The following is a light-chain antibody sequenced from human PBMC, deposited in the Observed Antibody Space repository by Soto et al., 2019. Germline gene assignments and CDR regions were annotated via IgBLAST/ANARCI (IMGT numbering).Light chain of an antibody. J-gene: IGKJ3*01. V-gene: IGKV3-20*01. CDR3: QQYGASPTT. Sequence: ETVLTQSPGTLSLSPGEGATLSCRASQTVAFNYLAWYQQKPGQPPRLLIEGASNRAAGVPDSFSGSGSGTDFTLTISRLEAEDSAMYYCQQYGASPTTFGPGTRVDIQ. CDR1: QTVAFNY. CDR2: GAS.